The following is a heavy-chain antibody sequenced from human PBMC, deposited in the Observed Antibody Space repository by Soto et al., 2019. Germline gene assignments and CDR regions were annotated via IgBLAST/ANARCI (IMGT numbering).Heavy chain of an antibody. D-gene: IGHD4-4*01. Sequence: GGSLRLSCTASGFTVRSNYMSWVRQAPGKGLEWVSVIYSGGTTYYADSVQGRFTISRDISKNTLYLQMNSLRAEDTAVYYCATPEYSKHLDYYYGMDVWGQGTTVTVS. J-gene: IGHJ6*02. CDR1: GFTVRSNY. CDR2: IYSGGTT. V-gene: IGHV3-53*01. CDR3: ATPEYSKHLDYYYGMDV.